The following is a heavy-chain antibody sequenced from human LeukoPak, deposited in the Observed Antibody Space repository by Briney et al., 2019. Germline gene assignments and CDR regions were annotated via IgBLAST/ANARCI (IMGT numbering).Heavy chain of an antibody. D-gene: IGHD4-23*01. CDR2: INPGNGAT. CDR3: ARSPQDHGGNCFNH. Sequence: ASVTVSFTCSGYAFTTYDINWVRQAPGQGLEWMAWINPGNGATGYAQTFQDRITVTSDTSTDTVYMELASLTSNDTATYYCARSPQDHGGNCFNHWGLGSLVAVSS. J-gene: IGHJ4*02. CDR1: GYAFTTYD. V-gene: IGHV1-8*01.